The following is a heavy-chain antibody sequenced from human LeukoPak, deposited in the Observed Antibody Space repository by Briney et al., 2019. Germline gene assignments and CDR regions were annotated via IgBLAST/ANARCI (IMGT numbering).Heavy chain of an antibody. Sequence: SETLSLTCTVSGGSISSGSYYWSWIRQPAGKGLEWIGRIYTSGSTNYNPSLKSRVTISVDTSKNQFPLKLSSVTAADTAVYYCARERFGELSGRYHMDVWGKGTTVTVSS. J-gene: IGHJ6*03. V-gene: IGHV4-61*02. CDR1: GGSISSGSYY. D-gene: IGHD3-10*01. CDR3: ARERFGELSGRYHMDV. CDR2: IYTSGST.